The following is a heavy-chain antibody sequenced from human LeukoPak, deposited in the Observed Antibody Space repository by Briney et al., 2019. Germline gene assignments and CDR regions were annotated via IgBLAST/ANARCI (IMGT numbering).Heavy chain of an antibody. CDR2: IYYSGST. J-gene: IGHJ4*02. CDR1: GGSVSSGSYY. D-gene: IGHD6-6*01. CDR3: ARRGSRIAAREEY. V-gene: IGHV4-61*01. Sequence: SETLSLTCTVSGGSVSSGSYYWSWIRQPPGKGLEWIGYIYYSGSTNYNPSLKSRVTISVDTSKNQFSLKLSSVTAADTAVYYCARRGSRIAAREEYWGQGTLVTVSS.